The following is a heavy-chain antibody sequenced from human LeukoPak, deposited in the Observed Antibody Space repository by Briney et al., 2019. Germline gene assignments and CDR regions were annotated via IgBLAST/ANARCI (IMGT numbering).Heavy chain of an antibody. CDR2: ITWNSGNI. D-gene: IGHD6-13*01. J-gene: IGHJ4*02. Sequence: GGSLRLSCAASGFTFDDYAMHWVRQAPGKGLEWVSGITWNSGNIGYADSVKGRFTISRDNAKNSLYLQMNSLRAEDTALYYCAKDMTAWYSTYYFDYWGQGTLVTVSS. CDR3: AKDMTAWYSTYYFDY. V-gene: IGHV3-9*01. CDR1: GFTFDDYA.